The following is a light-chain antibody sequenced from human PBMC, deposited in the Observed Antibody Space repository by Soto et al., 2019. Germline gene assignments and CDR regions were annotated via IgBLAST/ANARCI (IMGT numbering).Light chain of an antibody. J-gene: IGKJ4*01. V-gene: IGKV1D-13*01. CDR1: QGISST. CDR3: QQFNNYPLT. Sequence: AIQLTQSPSSLSASVGDRVTITCRASQGISSTLAWYQQKPGEAPKLLIYHASSLQSGVPSRFSGSGSGTDFTLTISSLQPEEFATYYCQQFNNYPLTFGGGTKVEIK. CDR2: HAS.